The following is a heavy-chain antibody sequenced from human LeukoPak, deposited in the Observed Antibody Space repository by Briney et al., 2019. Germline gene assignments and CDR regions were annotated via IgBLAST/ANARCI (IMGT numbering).Heavy chain of an antibody. Sequence: GGSLRLSCAASGFTFGDYAMSWFRQAPGKGLEWVGFIRSKAYGGTTEYAASVKGRFTISRDDSKSIAYLQMNSLKTEDTAVYYCTRGAPRGIAVASFDYWGQGTLVTVSS. D-gene: IGHD6-19*01. CDR2: IRSKAYGGTT. CDR1: GFTFGDYA. J-gene: IGHJ4*02. CDR3: TRGAPRGIAVASFDY. V-gene: IGHV3-49*03.